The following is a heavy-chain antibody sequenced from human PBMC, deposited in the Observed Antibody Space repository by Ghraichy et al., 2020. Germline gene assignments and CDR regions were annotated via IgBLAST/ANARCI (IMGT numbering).Heavy chain of an antibody. Sequence: SETLSLTCTVSGGSMGNFYWGWIRQPAGKGPEWIGRINTSGTTNYNPSLKSRVTMAVDTSKNQFSLRLSSVTAADTAVYYCVRVRVSATRGAFDIWGQGTIVTVS. CDR1: GGSMGNFY. J-gene: IGHJ3*02. CDR3: VRVRVSATRGAFDI. V-gene: IGHV4-4*07. D-gene: IGHD1-26*01. CDR2: INTSGTT.